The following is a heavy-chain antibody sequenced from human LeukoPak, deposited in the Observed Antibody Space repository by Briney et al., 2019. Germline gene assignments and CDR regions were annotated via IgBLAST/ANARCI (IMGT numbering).Heavy chain of an antibody. CDR3: AREGTDGNVDTAIVPFDY. CDR1: GYRFTSYW. D-gene: IGHD5-18*01. CDR2: IYPGDSDT. V-gene: IGHV5-51*01. Sequence: GESLKISCKGSGYRFTSYWIGWGRPMPGKGLGGMGIIYPGDSDTRYSPSFQGQVTISADKSISTAYLQWSSLKASDTAMYYCAREGTDGNVDTAIVPFDYWGQGTLVTVSS. J-gene: IGHJ4*02.